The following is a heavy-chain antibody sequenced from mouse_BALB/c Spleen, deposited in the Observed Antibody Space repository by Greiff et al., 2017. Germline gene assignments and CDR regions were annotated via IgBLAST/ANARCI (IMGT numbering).Heavy chain of an antibody. CDR3: TRRPPLTTAMDY. D-gene: IGHD1-1*01. Sequence: KQPGSELVRPGASVKLSCKASGYTFTSYWMHWVKQRPGQGLEWIGNIYPGSGSTNYDEKFKSKATLTVDTSSSTAYMQLSSLTSEDSAVYYCTRRPPLTTAMDYWGRGTSVTVSS. V-gene: IGHV1S22*01. CDR2: IYPGSGST. CDR1: GYTFTSYW. J-gene: IGHJ4*01.